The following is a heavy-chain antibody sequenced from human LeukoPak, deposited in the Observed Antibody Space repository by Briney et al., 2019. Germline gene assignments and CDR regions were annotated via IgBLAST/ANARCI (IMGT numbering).Heavy chain of an antibody. J-gene: IGHJ5*02. CDR2: ISWNGYST. D-gene: IGHD1-26*01. Sequence: GGSLRLSCAASGFTFDDYAMHWVRQASGKGLEWVSLISWNGYSTYYADSVKGRFTISRDNAKNSLYLQMNSLRAEDTAVYYCARVGGSNWGWFDPWGQGTLVTVSS. CDR1: GFTFDDYA. V-gene: IGHV3-43D*03. CDR3: ARVGGSNWGWFDP.